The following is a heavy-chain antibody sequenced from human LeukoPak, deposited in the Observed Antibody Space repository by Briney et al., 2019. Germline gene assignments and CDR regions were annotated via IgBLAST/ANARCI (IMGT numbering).Heavy chain of an antibody. CDR1: GYTFTSYG. D-gene: IGHD2-15*01. V-gene: IGHV1-18*01. Sequence: VASVNVSCKASGYTFTSYGITWVRQAPGQGLEWMGWISTYNGKTNYAQKLQGRVTMTTDTSTSTAYMELRSLRSDDTAVYYCARTDIVVVVAATPGYFQHWGQGTLVTVSS. CDR2: ISTYNGKT. CDR3: ARTDIVVVVAATPGYFQH. J-gene: IGHJ1*01.